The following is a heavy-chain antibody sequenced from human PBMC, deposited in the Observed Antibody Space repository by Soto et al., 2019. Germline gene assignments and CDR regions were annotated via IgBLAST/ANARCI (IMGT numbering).Heavy chain of an antibody. CDR3: ARVAYYFDSSGYSTPRGYFDY. CDR1: GYTFDTFA. D-gene: IGHD3-22*01. CDR2: TGAYNVHT. V-gene: IGHV1-18*01. J-gene: IGHJ4*02. Sequence: QVQLMQSGAEVKKPGASVKVSCKASGYTFDTFATAGVRRAPDQGLGGLGGTGAYNVHTNNAQNLQGRVTMTTDTSTATAYMELRALTSDDTAVYYCARVAYYFDSSGYSTPRGYFDYWGQGTLVTVSS.